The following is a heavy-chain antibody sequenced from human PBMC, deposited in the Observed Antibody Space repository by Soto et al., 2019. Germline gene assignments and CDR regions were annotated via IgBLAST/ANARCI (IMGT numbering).Heavy chain of an antibody. CDR3: ATRLCSGGSCSFDY. CDR1: GFTFSSYG. J-gene: IGHJ4*02. D-gene: IGHD2-15*01. Sequence: GGSLRLSCAASGFTFSSYGMHWVRQAPGKGLEWVAVISYDGSNKYYADSVKGRFTISRDNSKNTLYLQMNSLRAEDTAVYYCATRLCSGGSCSFDYWGQGTLVTVSS. CDR2: ISYDGSNK. V-gene: IGHV3-30*03.